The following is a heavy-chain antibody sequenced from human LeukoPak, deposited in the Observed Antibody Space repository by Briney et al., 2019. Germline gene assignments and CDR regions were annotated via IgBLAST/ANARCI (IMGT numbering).Heavy chain of an antibody. V-gene: IGHV4-4*07. J-gene: IGHJ6*02. CDR1: GGSISSYY. D-gene: IGHD3-9*01. CDR3: AREPRYDILTGYYAYYYYYGMDV. CDR2: IYTSGST. Sequence: SETLSLTCTVSGGSISSYYWSWIRQPAGKGLEWIGRIYTSGSTNYNPSLKSRVTMSVDTSKNQFSLKLSSVTAADTAVYYCAREPRYDILTGYYAYYYYYGMDVWGQGTTVTVSS.